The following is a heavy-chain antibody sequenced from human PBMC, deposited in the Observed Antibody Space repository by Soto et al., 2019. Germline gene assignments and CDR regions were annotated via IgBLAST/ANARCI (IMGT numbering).Heavy chain of an antibody. J-gene: IGHJ6*04. V-gene: IGHV4-59*01. CDR2: IYYSGST. D-gene: IGHD5-18*01. Sequence: SETLSLTCTVSGGSISSYYWSWIRQPPGKGLEWIGYIYYSGSTNYNPSLKSRVTISVDTSKNQFSLKLSSVTAADTAVYYCARERRLGCSSAYIEYYYGMDVWGKGTTVTVSS. CDR1: GGSISSYY. CDR3: ARERRLGCSSAYIEYYYGMDV.